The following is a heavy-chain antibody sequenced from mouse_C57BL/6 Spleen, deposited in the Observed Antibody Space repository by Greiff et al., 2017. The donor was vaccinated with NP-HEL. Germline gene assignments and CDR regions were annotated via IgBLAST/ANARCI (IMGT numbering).Heavy chain of an antibody. Sequence: EVQRVESGAELVRPGASVKLSCTASGFNIKDDYMHWVKQRPEQGLEWIGWIDPENGDTEYASKFQGKATITADTSSNTAYLQLSSLTSEDTAVYYCTTGLLRMDYWVKEPQSPSPQ. CDR2: IDPENGDT. J-gene: IGHJ4*01. CDR3: TTGLLRMDY. V-gene: IGHV14-4*01. D-gene: IGHD2-10*01. CDR1: GFNIKDDY.